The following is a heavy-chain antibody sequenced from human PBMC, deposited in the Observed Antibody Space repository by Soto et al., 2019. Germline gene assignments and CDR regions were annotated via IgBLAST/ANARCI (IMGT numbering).Heavy chain of an antibody. J-gene: IGHJ6*02. Sequence: QVQLVQSGAEVKKPGSSVKVSCKASGGTFSSYAISWVRHAPGQGREWMGGIIPIFGTANYAQKFQGRVTITADESTSTAYMELSSLRSEDTAVYYCARDLYSSGGDYYYYYGMDVWGQGTTVTVSS. D-gene: IGHD6-19*01. CDR3: ARDLYSSGGDYYYYYGMDV. CDR1: GGTFSSYA. CDR2: IIPIFGTA. V-gene: IGHV1-69*01.